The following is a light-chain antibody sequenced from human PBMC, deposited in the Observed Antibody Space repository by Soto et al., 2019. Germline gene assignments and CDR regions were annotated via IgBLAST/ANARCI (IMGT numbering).Light chain of an antibody. CDR2: DVS. Sequence: QSALTQPASVSGSPGQSITISCTGTSSDVGGYNYVSWYQQHPGKAPKLMIYDVSNRPSGVSNGFSGSKSGNTASLTISGLQAEDEADYYCSSYTSSSTFYVFGTGTKLTVL. J-gene: IGLJ1*01. V-gene: IGLV2-14*01. CDR1: SSDVGGYNY. CDR3: SSYTSSSTFYV.